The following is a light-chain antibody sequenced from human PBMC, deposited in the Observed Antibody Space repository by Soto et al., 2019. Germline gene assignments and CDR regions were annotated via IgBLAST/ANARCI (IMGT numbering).Light chain of an antibody. CDR1: QSISSN. Sequence: DIQMPQSPSSLSASVGESLTITCRASQSISSNLDWYQQKPGKANKLLIYAASNLQSGVPSTFSGSGSGTDFTLTISSLQPEDFATYYCQQSHSIPWTFGQGTKVDI. J-gene: IGKJ1*01. CDR2: AAS. CDR3: QQSHSIPWT. V-gene: IGKV1-39*01.